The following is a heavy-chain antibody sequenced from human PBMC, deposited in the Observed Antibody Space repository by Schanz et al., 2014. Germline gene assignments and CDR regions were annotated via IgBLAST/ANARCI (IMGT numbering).Heavy chain of an antibody. CDR3: ARDRRNADLAY. CDR2: ITYNGGTI. D-gene: IGHD1-1*01. V-gene: IGHV3-48*01. J-gene: IGHJ4*02. Sequence: EVQLVESGGGLIQPGGSLRLSCAASGFGFSSYSMNWVRQAPGKGLEWISYITYNGGTIYYADSVKGRFTISRDNAKNSLYLEMNSLRAEDTALYYCARDRRNADLAYWGQGTLVTVSS. CDR1: GFGFSSYS.